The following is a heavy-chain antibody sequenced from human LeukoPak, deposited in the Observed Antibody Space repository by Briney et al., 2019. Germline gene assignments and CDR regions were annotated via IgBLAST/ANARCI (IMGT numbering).Heavy chain of an antibody. Sequence: ASVKVSCKTSGYIFTSYTVHWVRQAPGQRLEWMGWINPGGGQIKYSQKFQGRVTITRDTSASTGYVELSSLSSEDTAVYYCARDAYCGGDCYTGYFQHWGQGTLVTVSS. J-gene: IGHJ1*01. CDR1: GYIFTSYT. D-gene: IGHD2-21*02. V-gene: IGHV1-3*01. CDR2: INPGGGQI. CDR3: ARDAYCGGDCYTGYFQH.